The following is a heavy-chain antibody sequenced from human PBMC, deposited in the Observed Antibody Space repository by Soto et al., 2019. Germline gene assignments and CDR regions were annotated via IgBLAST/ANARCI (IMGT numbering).Heavy chain of an antibody. D-gene: IGHD2-2*03. Sequence: GGSLRLSCAASGFTFSSYSMNWVRQAPGKGLEWVSSISSSSSSIYYADSVKGRFTISRDNAKNSVYLQMNSLRAEDTAVYYCARMTLDIVVVPAARYGWFDPWGQGTLVTVSS. J-gene: IGHJ5*02. CDR3: ARMTLDIVVVPAARYGWFDP. CDR1: GFTFSSYS. CDR2: ISSSSSSI. V-gene: IGHV3-21*01.